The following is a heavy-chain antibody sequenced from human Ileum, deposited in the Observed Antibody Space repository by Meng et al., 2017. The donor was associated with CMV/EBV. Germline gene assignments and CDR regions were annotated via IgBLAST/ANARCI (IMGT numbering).Heavy chain of an antibody. V-gene: IGHV2-5*02. CDR3: VHRYSSSSGQVS. CDR1: GFSLTTNVES. CDR2: IHGGGGK. Sequence: QTTLKGSGPPLVKPTQTLPLTCTFSGFSLTTNVESVGWIRQPPGKALEWLALIHGGGGKQYSPSLQSRLTATRDTSKNQVVLTMTNMDPVDTATYYCVHRYSSSSGQVSWGQGTLVTVSS. J-gene: IGHJ5*02. D-gene: IGHD6-6*01.